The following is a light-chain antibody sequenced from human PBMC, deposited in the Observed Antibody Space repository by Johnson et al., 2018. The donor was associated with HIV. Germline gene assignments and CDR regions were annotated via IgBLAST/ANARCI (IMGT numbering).Light chain of an antibody. V-gene: IGLV1-51*02. J-gene: IGLJ1*01. CDR3: STWDNSLSAGGV. Sequence: QSVLTQRPSVSAAPGQKVTISCSGSSSNIGNNYVSWYQQLPGTAPKLLIYENNKRPSGIPDRFSGSKSGTSATLGITGLQTGDEADYYCSTWDNSLSAGGVFGTGTKVTVL. CDR2: ENN. CDR1: SSNIGNNY.